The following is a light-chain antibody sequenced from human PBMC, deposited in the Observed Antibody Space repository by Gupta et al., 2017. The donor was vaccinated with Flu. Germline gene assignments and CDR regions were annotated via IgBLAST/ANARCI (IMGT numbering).Light chain of an antibody. V-gene: IGKV1-12*01. CDR1: QAISNW. Sequence: DIQMTPSPSSFSASGGDKVTITCRASQAISNWLDWYQQKPGKAPKLLIYGASTLDSGVPSRFSGSGSGTDFTLTISSLQPEDVASYYCQQSNSFPRTFGEGTKVEIK. CDR3: QQSNSFPRT. CDR2: GAS. J-gene: IGKJ4*01.